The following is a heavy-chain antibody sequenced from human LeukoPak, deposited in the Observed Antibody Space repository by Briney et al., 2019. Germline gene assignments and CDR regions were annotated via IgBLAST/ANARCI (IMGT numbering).Heavy chain of an antibody. D-gene: IGHD2-2*01. CDR3: ARVPDCSSTSCPFDP. Sequence: ASVKVSFTASESTYTSYYMHWLGQAPGHGLEGMGWINPNSGGRNYAQKFQGRVTMTRDTSISTAYMELSRLRSDDTAVYYCARVPDCSSTSCPFDPWGQGTLVTVSS. CDR2: INPNSGGR. V-gene: IGHV1-2*02. J-gene: IGHJ5*02. CDR1: ESTYTSYY.